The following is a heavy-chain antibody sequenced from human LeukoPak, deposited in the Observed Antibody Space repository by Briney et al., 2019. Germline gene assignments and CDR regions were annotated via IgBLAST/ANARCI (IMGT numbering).Heavy chain of an antibody. D-gene: IGHD4-23*01. CDR3: AKGGGWLYYFDY. Sequence: GGSLRLSCAASGFTFSDYYMSWIRQAPGKGLEWVSGISGSDSSTYYADFVKGRFTISRDNSKNTLYLQMNSLRADDTAVYYCAKGGGWLYYFDYWGQGTLVTVSS. V-gene: IGHV3-23*01. J-gene: IGHJ4*02. CDR1: GFTFSDYY. CDR2: ISGSDSST.